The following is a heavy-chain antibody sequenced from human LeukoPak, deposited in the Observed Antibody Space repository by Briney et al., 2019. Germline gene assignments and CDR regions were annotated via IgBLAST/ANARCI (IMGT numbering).Heavy chain of an antibody. D-gene: IGHD5-24*01. CDR3: TRVGYIDEGIDY. Sequence: GGSLRLSCVASGFPFSSFWMTWVRQAPGKGLEWVANIKQDGSKKSYVDSVKGRFTISRDNAKNSLYLQMNSLRAEDTAIYYCTRVGYIDEGIDYWGQGTLVTVSS. J-gene: IGHJ4*02. CDR2: IKQDGSKK. V-gene: IGHV3-7*04. CDR1: GFPFSSFW.